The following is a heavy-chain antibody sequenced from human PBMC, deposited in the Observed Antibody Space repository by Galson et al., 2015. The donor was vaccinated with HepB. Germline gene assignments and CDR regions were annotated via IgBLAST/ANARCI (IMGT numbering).Heavy chain of an antibody. CDR3: ARDLSYCSSTSCHTLSQYYYYYMDV. J-gene: IGHJ6*03. CDR1: GFTFSSYS. Sequence: SLRLSCAASGFTFSSYSMNWVRQAPGKGLEWVSSISSSSSYIYCADSVKGRFTISRDNAKNSLYLQMNSLRAEDTAVYYCARDLSYCSSTSCHTLSQYYYYYMDVWGKGTTVTVSS. CDR2: ISSSSSYI. D-gene: IGHD2-2*01. V-gene: IGHV3-21*01.